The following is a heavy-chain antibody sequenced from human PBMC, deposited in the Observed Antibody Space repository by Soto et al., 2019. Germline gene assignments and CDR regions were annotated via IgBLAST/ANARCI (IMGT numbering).Heavy chain of an antibody. V-gene: IGHV1-2*02. J-gene: IGHJ4*02. D-gene: IGHD5-18*01. Sequence: VASVKVSCKSSGYAFTGYYIPWVRQAPGQGLEWMGWINPNSGDTNYAQKFQGRVTMTRDTSFSTAYMELSSLRSDDTAVYYCATRYSYVHFWGQGTLVTVSS. CDR3: ATRYSYVHF. CDR1: GYAFTGYY. CDR2: INPNSGDT.